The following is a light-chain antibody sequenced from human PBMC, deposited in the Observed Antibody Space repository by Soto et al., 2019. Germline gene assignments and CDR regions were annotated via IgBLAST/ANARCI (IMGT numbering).Light chain of an antibody. Sequence: IVLTQSPATLSLSPGERANLSCRASQSVNSYLAWYQQKPGQGPRLLIYDASNRATGIPARFSGIGSGTDFTLTISSLEPEDLAVYYCQQRSTWPPAFGGGTKVEIK. J-gene: IGKJ4*02. CDR3: QQRSTWPPA. CDR2: DAS. CDR1: QSVNSY. V-gene: IGKV3-11*01.